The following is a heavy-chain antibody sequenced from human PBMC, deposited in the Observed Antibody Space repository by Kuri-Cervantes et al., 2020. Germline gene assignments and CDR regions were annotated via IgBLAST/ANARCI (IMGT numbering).Heavy chain of an antibody. V-gene: IGHV3-21*01. D-gene: IGHD5-18*01. J-gene: IGHJ4*02. CDR3: ARPDVDTASGFTGGRFDY. Sequence: GGSLRLSCAASGFTFSSYSMNWVRQAPGKGLEWVSSISSSSYIYYADSVKGRFTISRDNAKNSLYLQMNSLRAEDTAVYYCARPDVDTASGFTGGRFDYWGQGTLVTVSS. CDR2: ISSSSYI. CDR1: GFTFSSYS.